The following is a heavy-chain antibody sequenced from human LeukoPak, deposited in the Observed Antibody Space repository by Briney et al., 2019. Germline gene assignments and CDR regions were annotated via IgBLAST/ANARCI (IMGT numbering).Heavy chain of an antibody. Sequence: GGSLRLSCAASGFTFSNAWMSWVRQAPGEGLEWVGRIKSKTDGGTTDYAAPVKGRFTISRDDSKNTLYLQMNSLKTEDTAVYYCTTGGQLGYCSSTSCLGDFDYWGQGTLVTVSS. V-gene: IGHV3-15*01. CDR3: TTGGQLGYCSSTSCLGDFDY. CDR2: IKSKTDGGTT. D-gene: IGHD2-2*01. J-gene: IGHJ4*02. CDR1: GFTFSNAW.